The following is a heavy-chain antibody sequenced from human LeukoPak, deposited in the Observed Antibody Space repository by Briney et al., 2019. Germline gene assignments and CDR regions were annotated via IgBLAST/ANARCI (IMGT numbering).Heavy chain of an antibody. CDR2: IYYSGST. J-gene: IGHJ6*03. D-gene: IGHD1-26*01. V-gene: IGHV4-39*07. CDR3: ARDPYSGNYGAYYYYYMDV. CDR1: GGSISSSSYY. Sequence: SETLSLTCTVSGGSISSSSYYWGWIRQPPGKGLEWIESIYYSGSTYYNPSLKSRVTISVDPSKNQFSLKLSSVPAADTAVYYCARDPYSGNYGAYYYYYMDVWGKGTTVTISS.